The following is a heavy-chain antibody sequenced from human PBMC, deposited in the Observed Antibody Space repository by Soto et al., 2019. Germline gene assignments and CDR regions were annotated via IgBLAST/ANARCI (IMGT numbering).Heavy chain of an antibody. Sequence: QVQLVESGGGLVKPGGSLRLSCAASGFTFSDYYMSWIRQAPGKGLEWVSYISSSSSYTNYADSVKGRFTISRDNAKNSLYLQMNSLRAEDTAVYYCARDSQEWELMDFDDWGQGTLVTVSS. D-gene: IGHD1-26*01. J-gene: IGHJ4*02. CDR3: ARDSQEWELMDFDD. V-gene: IGHV3-11*06. CDR2: ISSSSSYT. CDR1: GFTFSDYY.